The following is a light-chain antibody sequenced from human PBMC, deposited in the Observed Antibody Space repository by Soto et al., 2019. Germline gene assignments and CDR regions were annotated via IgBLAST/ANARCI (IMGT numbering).Light chain of an antibody. CDR1: QSVLYSSNNKNY. Sequence: DIVMTQSPDSLAVSLGERATINCKSSQSVLYSSNNKNYLAWYQQKPGQPPKVLIYWASIRESGVPDRFSGSGSGTDFTLTISSLQAEDVAVYYCQQYYSTPFTFGPGTKVDIK. CDR3: QQYYSTPFT. V-gene: IGKV4-1*01. CDR2: WAS. J-gene: IGKJ3*01.